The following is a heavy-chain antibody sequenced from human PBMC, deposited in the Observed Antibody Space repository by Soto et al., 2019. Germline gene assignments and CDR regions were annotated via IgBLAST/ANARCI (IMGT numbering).Heavy chain of an antibody. CDR3: ARREYSYGHFDY. CDR2: IYYSGST. D-gene: IGHD5-18*01. J-gene: IGHJ4*02. CDR1: GGSIISSSYY. V-gene: IGHV4-39*01. Sequence: PAETLSLTCTVSGGSIISSSYYFCCIRQPPGKGLELIGSIYYSGSTYYNPSLKSRVTISVDTSKNQFSLKLSSVTAADTAVYYCARREYSYGHFDYWGQGTLVTVSS.